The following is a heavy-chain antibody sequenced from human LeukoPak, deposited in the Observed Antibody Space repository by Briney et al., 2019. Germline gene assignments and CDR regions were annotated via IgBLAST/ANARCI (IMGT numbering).Heavy chain of an antibody. CDR2: ISSSGSTI. J-gene: IGHJ5*02. V-gene: IGHV3-48*03. D-gene: IGHD1-1*01. CDR1: GFTFSSYE. Sequence: PGGSLRLSCAASGFTFSSYEMNWVRQAPGKGLEWVSYISSSGSTIYYADSVKGRFTISRDNAKNSLYLQMTSLRDDDTAVYYCAGGLWKFDPWGQGTLVTVSS. CDR3: AGGLWKFDP.